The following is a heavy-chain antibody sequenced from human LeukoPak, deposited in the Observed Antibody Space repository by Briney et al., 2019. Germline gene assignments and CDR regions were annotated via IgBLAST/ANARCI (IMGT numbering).Heavy chain of an antibody. CDR1: GYTFTGYY. Sequence: GASVKVSCKASGYTFTGYYMHWVRQAPGHGLEWMGWINPNSGGTNYAQKFQGRVTTTRDTSISTAYMELSRLRSDDTAVYYCARYCSSTSCHSWGAFDIWGQGTMVTVCS. CDR2: INPNSGGT. D-gene: IGHD2-2*01. V-gene: IGHV1-2*02. CDR3: ARYCSSTSCHSWGAFDI. J-gene: IGHJ3*02.